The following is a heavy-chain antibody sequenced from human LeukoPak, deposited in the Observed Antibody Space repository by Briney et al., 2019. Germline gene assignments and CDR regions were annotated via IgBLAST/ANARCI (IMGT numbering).Heavy chain of an antibody. CDR2: ISDDGSNK. CDR3: ARRYSSSSGYYMGV. D-gene: IGHD6-6*01. CDR1: GFTFSTDA. V-gene: IGHV3-30*01. J-gene: IGHJ6*03. Sequence: GGSLRLSCAASGFTFSTDAMHWVRQAPGKGLEWVAFISDDGSNKFYADSVKGRFTISRDNSKNTLYLQMNSLRAEDTAVYYCARRYSSSSGYYMGVWGKGTTVTVSS.